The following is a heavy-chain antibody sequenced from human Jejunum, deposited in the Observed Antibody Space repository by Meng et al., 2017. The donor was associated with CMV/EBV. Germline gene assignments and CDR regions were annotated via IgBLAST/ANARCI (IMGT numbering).Heavy chain of an antibody. CDR1: TFSSYA. Sequence: TFSSYAMSRVRQAPGKGLEWVSAISGSGGSTYYADSVKGRFTISRDNSKNTLYLQMNSLRAEDTAVYYCAKIQWFGELGYYYFDYWGQGTLVTVSS. CDR2: ISGSGGST. CDR3: AKIQWFGELGYYYFDY. D-gene: IGHD3-10*01. J-gene: IGHJ4*02. V-gene: IGHV3-23*01.